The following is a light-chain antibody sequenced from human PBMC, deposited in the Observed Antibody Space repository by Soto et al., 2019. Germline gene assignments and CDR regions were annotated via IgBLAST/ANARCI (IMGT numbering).Light chain of an antibody. CDR1: NTDIANSKY. CDR3: SSYTTTNTLV. J-gene: IGLJ3*02. V-gene: IGLV2-14*01. Sequence: QSALTQPASVSGSPGQSITISCTGTNTDIANSKYVSWYQQHPGKAPKLLFYEVSNRPSGVSYRFSGSKSGNTASLTISGLQAEDEADYYCSSYTTTNTLVFGRGTKRTVL. CDR2: EVS.